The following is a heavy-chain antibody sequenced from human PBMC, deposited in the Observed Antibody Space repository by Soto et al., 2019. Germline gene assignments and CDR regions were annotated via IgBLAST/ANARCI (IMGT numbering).Heavy chain of an antibody. CDR1: GFSVSTGGVG. CDR3: GHKGGRGAGMDV. D-gene: IGHD2-15*01. Sequence: QITLKESGPTLVKPTQTLTLTCTFSGFSVSTGGVGVAWIRQPPGKALEWLALIYWDDDKRYSPFLQSRVTITKDTSKNTVVLTMTNLDPGDTATYYCGHKGGRGAGMDVWGQGTTVTVSS. CDR2: IYWDDDK. V-gene: IGHV2-5*02. J-gene: IGHJ6*02.